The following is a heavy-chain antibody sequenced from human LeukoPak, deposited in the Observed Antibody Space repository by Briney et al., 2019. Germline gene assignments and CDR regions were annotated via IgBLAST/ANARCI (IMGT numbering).Heavy chain of an antibody. J-gene: IGHJ4*02. CDR2: IYPGDSDT. CDR3: ASRLGYSSGGSCTGMYFDY. Sequence: GESLKISCKGSGYSFTSYWIGWVRQMPGKGLEWMGIIYPGDSDTRYSPSFQGQVTISADKSISTAYLQWSSLKASDTAMYYCASRLGYSSGGSCTGMYFDYWGQGTLVTVSS. CDR1: GYSFTSYW. D-gene: IGHD2-15*01. V-gene: IGHV5-51*01.